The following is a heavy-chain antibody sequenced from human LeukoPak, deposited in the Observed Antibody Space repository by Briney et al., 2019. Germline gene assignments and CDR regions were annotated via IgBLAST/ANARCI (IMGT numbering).Heavy chain of an antibody. Sequence: GGSLSLSCAASGFTFSSYAMHWVRQAPGKGLEWGAVISYDGSNKYYADSVKGRFTISRDNSKNTLYLQMNSLRAEDTAVYYCARDWLLRRYYYGMDVWGQGTTVTVSS. CDR3: ARDWLLRRYYYGMDV. D-gene: IGHD2-21*01. J-gene: IGHJ6*02. V-gene: IGHV3-30-3*01. CDR1: GFTFSSYA. CDR2: ISYDGSNK.